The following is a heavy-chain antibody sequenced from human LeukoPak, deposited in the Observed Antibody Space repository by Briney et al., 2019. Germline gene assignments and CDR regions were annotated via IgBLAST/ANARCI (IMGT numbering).Heavy chain of an antibody. D-gene: IGHD3-10*01. CDR2: ISSSSSYI. CDR1: GFTFSSYS. CDR3: ARSMVRGVIRGDPFYY. V-gene: IGHV3-21*01. Sequence: GGSLRLSCAASGFTFSSYSMNWVRQAPGKGLEWVSSISSSSSYIYYADSVKGRFTISRDNAKNSLYLQMNSLRAEDTAVYYCARSMVRGVIRGDPFYYWGQGTLVTVSS. J-gene: IGHJ4*02.